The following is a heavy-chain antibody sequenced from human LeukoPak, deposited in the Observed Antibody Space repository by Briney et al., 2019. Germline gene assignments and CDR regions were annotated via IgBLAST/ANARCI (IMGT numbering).Heavy chain of an antibody. CDR3: ARDLVSSWYEWFDP. D-gene: IGHD6-13*01. V-gene: IGHV4-4*07. Sequence: SETLSLTCTVSGGSISSYCWSWIRQPAGKGLEWIGRIYTSGSTNYNPSLKSRVTMSVDTSKNQFSLKLSSVTAADTAVYYCARDLVSSWYEWFDPWGQGTLVTVSS. CDR1: GGSISSYC. J-gene: IGHJ5*02. CDR2: IYTSGST.